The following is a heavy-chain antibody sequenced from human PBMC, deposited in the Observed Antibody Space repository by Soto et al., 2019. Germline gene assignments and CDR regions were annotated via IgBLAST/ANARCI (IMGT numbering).Heavy chain of an antibody. V-gene: IGHV1-69*13. J-gene: IGHJ6*02. CDR1: GGTFSSYA. CDR3: SRDSYEDTQIRGQYYNRMDV. Sequence: SSLKVSCKASGGTFSSYAISWVRQAPGQGLEWMGGIIPIFGTANYAQKFQGRVTITADESTSTAYMELSSLRSEDTAVYYCSRDSYEDTQIRGQYYNRMDVWGAGTKVTVS. D-gene: IGHD5-12*01. CDR2: IIPIFGTA.